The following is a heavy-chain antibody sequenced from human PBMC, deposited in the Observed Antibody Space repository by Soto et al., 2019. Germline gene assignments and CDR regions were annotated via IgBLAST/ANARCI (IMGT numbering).Heavy chain of an antibody. CDR3: ARRSIAAPIYYDGMDV. D-gene: IGHD6-6*01. J-gene: IGHJ6*02. V-gene: IGHV1-69*01. CDR1: GGTFSSYA. CDR2: IIPIFGTA. Sequence: QVQLVQSGAEVKKPGSSVKVSCKASGGTFSSYAISWVRQAPGQGLEWMGGIIPIFGTANYAQKFQGRVTITAVESTRTAYMELSRLRSEYMAVYYCARRSIAAPIYYDGMDVWGQGTTVTVSS.